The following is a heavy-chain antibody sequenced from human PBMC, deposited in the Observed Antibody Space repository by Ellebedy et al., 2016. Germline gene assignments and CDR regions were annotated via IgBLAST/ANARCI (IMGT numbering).Heavy chain of an antibody. CDR3: ARVHLVNWGLPYYYVDV. V-gene: IGHV4-59*01. CDR2: IHYSGST. Sequence: SETLSLTCTVSGGSTSSYYWTWIRQPPGKGLDWIGHIHYSGSTNYNPSLKSRVTISGDTSKNQFSLKLTSVTDADTAVYYCARVHLVNWGLPYYYVDVWGKGTTVTFSS. D-gene: IGHD7-27*01. CDR1: GGSTSSYY. J-gene: IGHJ6*03.